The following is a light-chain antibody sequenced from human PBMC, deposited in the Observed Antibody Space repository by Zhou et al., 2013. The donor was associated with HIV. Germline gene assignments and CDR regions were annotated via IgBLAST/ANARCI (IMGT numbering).Light chain of an antibody. Sequence: DIQLTQSPSFLSASVGDRVTITCRASQSISSYLNWYQQKPGKAPKLLIYGASTLQSGVPSRFTGSGSGTDFTLTISCLQSEDFATYYCQQYSSYPPYTFGQGTKLEI. CDR3: QQYSSYPPYT. V-gene: IGKV1-39*01. CDR1: QSISSY. J-gene: IGKJ2*01. CDR2: GAS.